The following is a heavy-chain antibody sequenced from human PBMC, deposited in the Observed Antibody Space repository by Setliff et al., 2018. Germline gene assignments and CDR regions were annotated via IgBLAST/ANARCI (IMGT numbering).Heavy chain of an antibody. D-gene: IGHD5-12*01. CDR1: SGSFSGYF. CDR3: ARNPDFLQYSFDL. Sequence: SETLSLTCAVYSGSFSGYFWSWIRQPPGKGLEWIGEINHSGSTNYNPSLKSRVTISVDTSKNQFSLKLSSMTAADTALYYCARNPDFLQYSFDLWGRGTLVTVSS. J-gene: IGHJ2*01. V-gene: IGHV4-34*01. CDR2: INHSGST.